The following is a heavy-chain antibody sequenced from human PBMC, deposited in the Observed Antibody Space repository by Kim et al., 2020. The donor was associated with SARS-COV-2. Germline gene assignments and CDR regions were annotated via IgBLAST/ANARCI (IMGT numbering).Heavy chain of an antibody. D-gene: IGHD5-12*01. J-gene: IGHJ4*02. CDR2: ISSSSSHI. CDR1: GFTFSSYS. CDR3: ARDTFGYSGYEYYFDY. Sequence: GGSLRLSCADSGFTFSSYSMNWVRQAPGKGLEWVSSISSSSSHIYYADSVKGRFTISRDNAKNSLYLQMNSLRAEDTAVYYCARDTFGYSGYEYYFDYWGQGTLVTVSS. V-gene: IGHV3-21*01.